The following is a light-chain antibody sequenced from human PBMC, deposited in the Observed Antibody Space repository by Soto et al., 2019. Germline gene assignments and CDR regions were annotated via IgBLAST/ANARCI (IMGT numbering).Light chain of an antibody. J-gene: IGKJ1*01. CDR1: QSVSSN. CDR3: PPYNNWQT. CDR2: GAS. V-gene: IGKV3D-15*01. Sequence: EIVMTQSPATLSVSPGERATLSCRASQSVSSNLAWYQQKPGQAPRLLIYGASTRATGIPARFSGSGSGTKFILNISILQSDDFAVSRRPPYNNWQTFGQGTKVEIK.